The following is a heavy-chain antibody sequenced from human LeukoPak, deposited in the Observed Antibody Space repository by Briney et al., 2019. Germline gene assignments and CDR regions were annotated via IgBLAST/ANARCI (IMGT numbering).Heavy chain of an antibody. D-gene: IGHD3-10*01. CDR1: GFAVSSNY. Sequence: PGGSLRLSCAVSGFAVSSNYMTWVRQAPGKGLEGVSVIYSGGSTYYADSVKGRFTISRDNSENTVYFQMSSLRAEDTAVYYCARDFSGVDYFDYWGQGTLVTVSS. J-gene: IGHJ4*02. CDR2: IYSGGST. V-gene: IGHV3-53*01. CDR3: ARDFSGVDYFDY.